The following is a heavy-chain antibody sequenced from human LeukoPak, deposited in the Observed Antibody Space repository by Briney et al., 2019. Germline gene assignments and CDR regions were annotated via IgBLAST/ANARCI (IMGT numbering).Heavy chain of an antibody. Sequence: XXWVXVISYDGSNKYYADSVKRRFTISRDNSKNTLYLQMNSLRAEDTAVYYCATGIAAAGTGMGAFDIWGQGTMVTVSS. CDR2: ISYDGSNK. D-gene: IGHD6-13*01. CDR3: ATGIAAAGTGMGAFDI. J-gene: IGHJ3*02. V-gene: IGHV3-30*04.